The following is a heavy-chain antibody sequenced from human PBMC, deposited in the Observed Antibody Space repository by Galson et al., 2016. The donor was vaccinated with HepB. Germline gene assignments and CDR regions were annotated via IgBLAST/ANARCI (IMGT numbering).Heavy chain of an antibody. CDR1: GYTFNSYY. J-gene: IGHJ3*02. CDR2: INPSGCGT. CDR3: SRRYGGGWSGRSFDI. Sequence: SVKVSCKASGYTFNSYYIHWVRQDPRQGLEWMGKINPSGCGTSYAQKFQGRVTMTRDTSTSTVYMQLSSLGSEDTAVVYCSRRYGGGWSGRSFDIWGQGTQVTVSS. D-gene: IGHD6-19*01. V-gene: IGHV1-46*02.